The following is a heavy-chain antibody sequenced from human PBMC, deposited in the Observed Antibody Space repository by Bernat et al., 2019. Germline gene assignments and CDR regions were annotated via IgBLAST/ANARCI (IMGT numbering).Heavy chain of an antibody. Sequence: QLQESGPRLVKPSETLSLTCTVSGGSLSTYYWSWIRQPPGKGLEWIGYIYHNGRTNYNPSLKSRVTISVDTSKSQFSLRLYSVTAADTAVYYCARPSRRGKSDAFNVWGQGTMVTVSS. CDR2: IYHNGRT. V-gene: IGHV4-59*08. J-gene: IGHJ3*01. CDR3: ARPSRRGKSDAFNV. CDR1: GGSLSTYY. D-gene: IGHD3-10*01.